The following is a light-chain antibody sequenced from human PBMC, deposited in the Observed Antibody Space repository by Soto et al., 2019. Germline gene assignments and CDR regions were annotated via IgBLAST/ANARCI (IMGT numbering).Light chain of an antibody. CDR3: QQRVKWPIFT. V-gene: IGKV3-11*01. J-gene: IGKJ3*01. CDR2: DTS. CDR1: QSVSSY. Sequence: EIVLTQSPATLSLSPGEGATLSCGASQSVSSYLSWYQQKPGQAPRLLIYDTSNRATGIPARFSGSGSGTDFTLTISSLEPEDFAVYYCQQRVKWPIFTFGPGTKVDIK.